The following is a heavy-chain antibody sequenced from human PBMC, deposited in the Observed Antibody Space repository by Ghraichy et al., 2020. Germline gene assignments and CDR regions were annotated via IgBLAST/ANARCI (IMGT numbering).Heavy chain of an antibody. CDR3: AAVSGLYYYDSSGY. CDR2: IVVGSGNT. D-gene: IGHD3-22*01. CDR1: GFTFTSSA. V-gene: IGHV1-58*01. J-gene: IGHJ4*02. Sequence: SVKVSCKASGFTFTSSAVQWVRHARGQRLEWIGWIVVGSGNTNYAQKFQERVTITRDMSTSTAYMELSSLRSEDTAVYYCAAVSGLYYYDSSGYWGQGTLVTVSS.